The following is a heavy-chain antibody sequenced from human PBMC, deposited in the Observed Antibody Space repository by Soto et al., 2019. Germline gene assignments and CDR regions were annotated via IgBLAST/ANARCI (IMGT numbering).Heavy chain of an antibody. CDR3: ARLLGTYYYDSSGYYYYYYYGMDV. CDR1: GGSFSGYY. V-gene: IGHV4-34*01. D-gene: IGHD3-22*01. CDR2: INHSGST. Sequence: KTSETLSLTCAVYGGSFSGYYWSWIRQPPGKGLEWIGEINHSGSTNYNPSLKSRVTISVDTSKNQFSLKLSSVTAADTAVYYCARLLGTYYYDSSGYYYYYYYGMDVWGQGTTVTVSS. J-gene: IGHJ6*02.